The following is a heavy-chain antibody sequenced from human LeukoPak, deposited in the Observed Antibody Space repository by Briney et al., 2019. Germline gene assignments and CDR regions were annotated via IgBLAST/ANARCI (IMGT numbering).Heavy chain of an antibody. CDR1: GYTFSDHY. Sequence: PGGSLRLSCAASGYTFSDHYIDWVRQAPEKGLEWVGQTRNKANNYATEYAASVKGRFTISKDNAKNTVYLQMNNLRAEDTAVYYCVSFYVTYWGRGTLVTVSS. J-gene: IGHJ4*02. CDR3: VSFYVTY. CDR2: TRNKANNYAT. D-gene: IGHD2/OR15-2a*01. V-gene: IGHV3-72*01.